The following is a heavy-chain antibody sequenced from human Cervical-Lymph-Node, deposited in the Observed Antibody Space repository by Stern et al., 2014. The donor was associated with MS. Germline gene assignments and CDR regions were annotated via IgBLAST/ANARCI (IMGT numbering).Heavy chain of an antibody. V-gene: IGHV3-74*02. CDR3: TKDTYGPEDY. CDR2: RYREVTTI. Sequence: EVQLVESGGGLVQPGGSLRLSCVASGFTFRNYWLHSVRQGPGKGLVWGDSRYREVTTITHADSVKGRFTISRDNAKNTLYLQMNSLRVEDTAVYYCTKDTYGPEDYWGQGTSVTVSS. D-gene: IGHD3-10*01. CDR1: GFTFRNYW. J-gene: IGHJ4*02.